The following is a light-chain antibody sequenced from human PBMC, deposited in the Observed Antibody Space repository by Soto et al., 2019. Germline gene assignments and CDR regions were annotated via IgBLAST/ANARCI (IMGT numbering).Light chain of an antibody. CDR3: VAWDGSLNSLL. J-gene: IGLJ2*01. CDR1: SSNIGSNY. V-gene: IGLV1-47*01. CDR2: RTD. Sequence: QSVLTQPLSASGTPGQWVTISSSGSSSNIGSNYVYWYQQVPGTAPKLLIYRTDQRPSGVPDRFSASKPGASASLVISGLRSEDQADYYCVAWDGSLNSLLFGGGTKLTVL.